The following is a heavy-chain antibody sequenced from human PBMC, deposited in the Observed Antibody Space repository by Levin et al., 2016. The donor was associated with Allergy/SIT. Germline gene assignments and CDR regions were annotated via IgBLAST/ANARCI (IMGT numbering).Heavy chain of an antibody. Sequence: WVRQAPGQGLEWMGIISPSGGSTSYAHKFQDRVTMTRDTSTSTVYMELSSLRSEDTAVYYCARDWAIVPNSWGYSGGGFDHWGQGTLVTVSS. D-gene: IGHD1-26*01. CDR2: ISPSGGST. V-gene: IGHV1-46*01. J-gene: IGHJ4*02. CDR3: ARDWAIVPNSWGYSGGGFDH.